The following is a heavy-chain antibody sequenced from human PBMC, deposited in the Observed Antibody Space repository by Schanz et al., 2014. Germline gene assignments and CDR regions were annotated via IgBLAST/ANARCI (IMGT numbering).Heavy chain of an antibody. CDR1: GFTFSNYG. J-gene: IGHJ4*02. D-gene: IGHD6-13*01. CDR2: ISYDGSDK. CDR3: AKDFVPLVQQLIRSGGAHLDH. V-gene: IGHV3-30*18. Sequence: QVQLVESGGGVVQPGRSLRLSCAASGFTFSNYGLVWVRQAPGKGLEWLAVISYDGSDKFHADSVKGRFTISRDNSKNTLYLQKNSLRVEDTAVYYCAKDFVPLVQQLIRSGGAHLDHWGQGTLVTVSS.